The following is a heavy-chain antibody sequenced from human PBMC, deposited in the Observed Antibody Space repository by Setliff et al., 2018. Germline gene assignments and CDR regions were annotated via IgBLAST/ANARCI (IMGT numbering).Heavy chain of an antibody. CDR2: ISSSSTI. V-gene: IGHV3-48*01. J-gene: IGHJ4*02. CDR1: GFTFSSYS. D-gene: IGHD1-26*01. Sequence: GGSLRLSCAASGFTFSSYSMNWVRQAPGKGLEWVSYISSSSTIYYADSVKGRFTISRDNAKNSLYLQMNSLRAEDTAVYYCARDRGSGSYFLRYFDYWGQGTLVTVPQ. CDR3: ARDRGSGSYFLRYFDY.